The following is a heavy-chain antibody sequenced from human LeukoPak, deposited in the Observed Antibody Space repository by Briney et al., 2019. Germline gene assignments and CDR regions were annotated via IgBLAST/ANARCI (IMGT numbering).Heavy chain of an antibody. CDR1: GGSFSGYY. J-gene: IGHJ5*02. CDR3: ATRPDIASNGPGWFDP. Sequence: PSETLSLTCAVYGGSFSGYYWSWIRQPPGKGLEWIGEINHSGSTNYNSSLKSRVTISVDTSKNQFSLTLSSVTAADTAVYYCATRPDIASNGPGWFDPWGQGTLVTVSS. D-gene: IGHD5-12*01. V-gene: IGHV4-34*01. CDR2: INHSGST.